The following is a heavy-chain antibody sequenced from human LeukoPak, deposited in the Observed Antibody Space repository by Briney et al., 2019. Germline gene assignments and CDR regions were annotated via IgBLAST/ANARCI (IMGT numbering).Heavy chain of an antibody. D-gene: IGHD2-2*01. Sequence: PSETLSLTCTVSGGSISSYYWSWIRQPAGKGLEWIGRIYTSGSTNYNPSLKSRVTISVDTSKNQFSLKLSSVTAADTVVYYCARHPPLVPAATARPWGYYMDVWGKGTTVTVSS. J-gene: IGHJ6*03. CDR2: IYTSGST. V-gene: IGHV4-4*07. CDR1: GGSISSYY. CDR3: ARHPPLVPAATARPWGYYMDV.